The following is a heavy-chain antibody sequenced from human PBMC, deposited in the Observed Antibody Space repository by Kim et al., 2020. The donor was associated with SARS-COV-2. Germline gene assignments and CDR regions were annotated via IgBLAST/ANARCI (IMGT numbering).Heavy chain of an antibody. Sequence: SPSFQGHVTISADKSISTAYLQWSSLKASDTAMYYCARHHSSGWSRLYYWGQGTLVTVSS. J-gene: IGHJ4*02. CDR3: ARHHSSGWSRLYY. D-gene: IGHD6-19*01. V-gene: IGHV5-10-1*01.